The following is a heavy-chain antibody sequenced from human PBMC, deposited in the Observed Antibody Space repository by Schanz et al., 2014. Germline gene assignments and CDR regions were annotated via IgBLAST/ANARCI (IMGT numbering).Heavy chain of an antibody. J-gene: IGHJ4*02. D-gene: IGHD3-16*01. CDR3: TKGRTFGR. V-gene: IGHV1-8*01. Sequence: QVQLVQSGAEVKQPGASVKVSCRASGKTLTGYDINWVRQATGQGLEWMGWMNSKTGNTGYAQRFQGRVTMTRNTSITTAYLELSSLRSGDTAVYYCTKGRTFGRWGQGTLVTVSS. CDR2: MNSKTGNT. CDR1: GKTLTGYD.